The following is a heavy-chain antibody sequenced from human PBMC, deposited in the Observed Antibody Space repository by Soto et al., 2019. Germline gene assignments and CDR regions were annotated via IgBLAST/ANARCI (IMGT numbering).Heavy chain of an antibody. J-gene: IGHJ5*02. CDR2: ISSGGIYI. CDR1: FTFSMYS. V-gene: IGHV3-21*06. D-gene: IGHD1-26*01. CDR3: TRDQGGSYDSWFDP. Sequence: EVQVVESGGGLVNPGGSLRLSCSFTFSMYSMNWVRQAPGKGLEWVASISSGGIYIKYADSVKGRFTISRDNAKNSVSLQMNSLKDEDTAVYYCTRDQGGSYDSWFDPWGQGTQVIVSS.